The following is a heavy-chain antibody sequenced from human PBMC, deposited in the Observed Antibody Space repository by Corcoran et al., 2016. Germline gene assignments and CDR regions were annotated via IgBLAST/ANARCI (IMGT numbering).Heavy chain of an antibody. CDR3: TTDRTPYSSSWYVNDY. CDR2: IKSKTDGGTT. Sequence: EVQLVESGGGLVKPGGSLRLSCAASGFTFSNAWMSWVRQAPGKGLEWVGRIKSKTDGGTTDYAAPVKGRFTITGDDSKNTLYLQMNSLKTEDTAVYYCTTDRTPYSSSWYVNDYWGQGTLVTVSS. D-gene: IGHD6-13*01. CDR1: GFTFSNAW. V-gene: IGHV3-15*01. J-gene: IGHJ4*02.